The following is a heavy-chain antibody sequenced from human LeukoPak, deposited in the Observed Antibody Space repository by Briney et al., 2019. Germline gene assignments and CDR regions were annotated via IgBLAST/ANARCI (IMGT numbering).Heavy chain of an antibody. D-gene: IGHD6-19*01. CDR1: GFTFSSNV. Sequence: GGSLRLSCAASGFTFSSNVMIWVRQAPGKGLEWVSSVPASGGSTYYADSVKGRFTISRDNSKNSLYLQMNSLRAEDTAVYYCAKESSGGWYFDYWGQGTLVTVAS. CDR3: AKESSGGWYFDY. J-gene: IGHJ4*02. V-gene: IGHV3-23*01. CDR2: VPASGGST.